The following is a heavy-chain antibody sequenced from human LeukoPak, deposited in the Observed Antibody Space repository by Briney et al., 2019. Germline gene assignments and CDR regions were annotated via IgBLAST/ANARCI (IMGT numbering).Heavy chain of an antibody. CDR1: GGSISSSSYY. CDR2: IYYSGST. J-gene: IGHJ4*02. V-gene: IGHV4-39*01. Sequence: SETLSLTCTVSGGSISSSSYYWGWIRQPPGKGLECIGSIYYSGSTYYNPSLKSRVTISVDTSKNQFSLKLSSVTAADTAVYYCARRRGYSYGGVDYWGQGTLVTVSS. D-gene: IGHD5-18*01. CDR3: ARRRGYSYGGVDY.